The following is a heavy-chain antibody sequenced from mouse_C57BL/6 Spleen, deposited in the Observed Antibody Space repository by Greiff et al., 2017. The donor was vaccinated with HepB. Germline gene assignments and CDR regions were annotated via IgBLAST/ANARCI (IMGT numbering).Heavy chain of an antibody. D-gene: IGHD2-4*01. V-gene: IGHV1-52*01. CDR1: GYTFTSYW. Sequence: QVQLKQPGAELVRPGSSVKLSCKASGYTFTSYWMHWVKQRPIQGLEWIGNIDPSDSETHYNQKFKDKATLTVDKSSSTAYMQLSSLTSEDSAVYYCARWSDYGLDYWGQGTTLTVSS. J-gene: IGHJ2*01. CDR3: ARWSDYGLDY. CDR2: IDPSDSET.